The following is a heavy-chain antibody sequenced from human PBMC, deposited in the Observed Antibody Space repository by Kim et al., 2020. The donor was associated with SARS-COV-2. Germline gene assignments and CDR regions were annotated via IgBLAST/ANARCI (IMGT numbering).Heavy chain of an antibody. V-gene: IGHV4-59*01. J-gene: IGHJ4*02. CDR3: ARSTVRGVTKYYFDY. Sequence: SLTSRVNISLDTSKNLFSLKLSSVTAADTAVYYCARSTVRGVTKYYFDYWGQGTLVTVSS. D-gene: IGHD3-10*01.